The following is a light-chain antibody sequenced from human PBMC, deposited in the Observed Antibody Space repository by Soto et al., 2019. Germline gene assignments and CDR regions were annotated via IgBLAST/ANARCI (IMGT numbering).Light chain of an antibody. CDR2: GAS. V-gene: IGKV1-9*01. Sequence: DIPLTQSPSFMSASVGDRVSITCRARQGINSYLAWFQQKPGQAPKLLIYGASTLQSGVPSRFSGSGSGTEFTLTISNLQPEDFATYYCNQVQSYPLTFGGGTKVEI. CDR1: QGINSY. J-gene: IGKJ4*01. CDR3: NQVQSYPLT.